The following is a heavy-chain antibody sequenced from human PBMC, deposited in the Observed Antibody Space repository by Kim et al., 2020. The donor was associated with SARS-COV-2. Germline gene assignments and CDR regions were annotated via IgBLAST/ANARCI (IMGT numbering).Heavy chain of an antibody. V-gene: IGHV4-39*07. Sequence: SETLSLTCTIYNGSISSGSYYWGWVRQPPGKGLEWIGSIYYSGATYYNPSLESRVTISVNTSKNHFSLRLSSVTAADTAVYYCARYSSASTVYSYYGLDV. D-gene: IGHD2-21*01. CDR3: ARYSSASTVYSYYGLDV. CDR1: NGSISSGSYY. J-gene: IGHJ6*01. CDR2: IYYSGAT.